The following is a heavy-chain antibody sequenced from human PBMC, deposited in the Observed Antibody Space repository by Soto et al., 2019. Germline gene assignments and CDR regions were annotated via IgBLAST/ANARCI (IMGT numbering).Heavy chain of an antibody. J-gene: IGHJ4*02. CDR3: ARRYYDSSGYFDY. V-gene: IGHV1-2*02. Sequence: VKVSCKASGYTFTGYYMHWVRQAPGQGLEWMGWINPNSGGTNYAQKFQGRVTMTRDTSISTAYMELSRLRSDDTAVYYCARRYYDSSGYFDYWGQGPLVPVS. CDR2: INPNSGGT. D-gene: IGHD3-22*01. CDR1: GYTFTGYY.